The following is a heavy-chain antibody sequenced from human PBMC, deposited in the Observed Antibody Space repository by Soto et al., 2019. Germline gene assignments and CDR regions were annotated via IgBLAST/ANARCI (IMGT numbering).Heavy chain of an antibody. J-gene: IGHJ5*02. CDR2: IYYSGST. Sequence: SESLSLTCTFSGGSMSISYCSWIRQPPGKGLEWIGYIYYSGSTNYNPSLKGRVTISVDTSKNQFSLKLSSVTAADTAVYYCARHLTIWFDPWGQGTLVTVSS. D-gene: IGHD3-3*01. V-gene: IGHV4-59*08. CDR1: GGSMSISY. CDR3: ARHLTIWFDP.